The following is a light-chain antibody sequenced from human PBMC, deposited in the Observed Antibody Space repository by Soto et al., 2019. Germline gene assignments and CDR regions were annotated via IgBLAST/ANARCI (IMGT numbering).Light chain of an antibody. V-gene: IGKV3-15*01. CDR3: QQYNNWPPLLT. J-gene: IGKJ4*01. Sequence: EIVLTQSPGTLSLSPGDRATLSCRASQSLSVSYIAWYQQKPGQAPRLLIYSTSTRATGIPARFSGSGSGTEFTLTISSLQSEDFAVYYCQQYNNWPPLLTFGGGTKVEIK. CDR1: QSLSVS. CDR2: STS.